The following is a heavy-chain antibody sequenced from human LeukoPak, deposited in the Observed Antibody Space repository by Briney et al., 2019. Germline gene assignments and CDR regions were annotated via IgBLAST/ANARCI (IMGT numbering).Heavy chain of an antibody. CDR3: ARVAGTMVRGVIGY. CDR2: MNPNSGNT. Sequence: ASVKVSCKASGYTFTSYDINWVRQATGQGLEWMGWMNPNSGNTGYAQKFQGRVTMTSNTSISTAYVELNSLRSEDTAVYYCARVAGTMVRGVIGYWGQGTLVTVSS. CDR1: GYTFTSYD. D-gene: IGHD3-10*01. J-gene: IGHJ4*02. V-gene: IGHV1-8*01.